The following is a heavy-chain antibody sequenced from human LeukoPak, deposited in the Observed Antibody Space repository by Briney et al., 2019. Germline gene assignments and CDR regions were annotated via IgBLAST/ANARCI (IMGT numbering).Heavy chain of an antibody. CDR3: ARDYYDSSGYPRSYNWFDP. D-gene: IGHD3-22*01. V-gene: IGHV1-46*01. CDR2: INPSGGST. J-gene: IGHJ5*02. CDR1: GYTFISYY. Sequence: GASVKVSRKASGYTFISYYMHWVRQAPGQGLEWMGIINPSGGSTSYAQKFQGRVTMTRDTSTSTVYMELSSLRSEDTAVYYCARDYYDSSGYPRSYNWFDPWGQGTLVTVSS.